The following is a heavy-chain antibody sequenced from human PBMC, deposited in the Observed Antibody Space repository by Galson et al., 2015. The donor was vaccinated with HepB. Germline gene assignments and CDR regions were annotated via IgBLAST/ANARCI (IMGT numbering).Heavy chain of an antibody. CDR1: GCSFTSYW. Sequence: QSGAEVKKPGESLKISCKGSGCSFTSYWIGWVRQMPGKGLEWMGIIYPGDSDTRYSPSFQGQVTISADKSISTAYLQWSSLKASDTAMYYCARSRRSIAAARTRGDPRDAFDIWGQGTMVTVSS. CDR3: ARSRRSIAAARTRGDPRDAFDI. V-gene: IGHV5-51*03. CDR2: IYPGDSDT. D-gene: IGHD6-13*01. J-gene: IGHJ3*02.